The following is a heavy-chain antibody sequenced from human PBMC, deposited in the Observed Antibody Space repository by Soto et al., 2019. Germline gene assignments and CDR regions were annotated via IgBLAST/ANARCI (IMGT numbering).Heavy chain of an antibody. D-gene: IGHD2-2*01. Sequence: SETLSLTCTVSGGSISSGPYSWGWIRQPPGEGLEWIATFHYGESTHYNPSLESRVTVSVDTSQNYFSLKVSSVTVADTAVYYCARLGGFCSSTNCYGYYAMDVWGQGTTVT. CDR2: FHYGEST. CDR3: ARLGGFCSSTNCYGYYAMDV. CDR1: GGSISSGPYS. J-gene: IGHJ6*02. V-gene: IGHV4-39*02.